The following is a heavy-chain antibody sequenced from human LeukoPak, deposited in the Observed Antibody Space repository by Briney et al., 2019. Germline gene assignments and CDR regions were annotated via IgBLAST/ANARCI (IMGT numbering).Heavy chain of an antibody. CDR3: ARRGASSLLDY. CDR1: GYSFTTTW. D-gene: IGHD3-10*01. Sequence: GESLKISCKGSGYSFTTTWLGWLRQMPGKGLESMGVIYPGDSDTRYSPSFQGQVTISADKSISTAYLQWSSLKASDTAMYYCARRGASSLLDYWGQGTLVSVSS. V-gene: IGHV5-51*01. J-gene: IGHJ4*02. CDR2: IYPGDSDT.